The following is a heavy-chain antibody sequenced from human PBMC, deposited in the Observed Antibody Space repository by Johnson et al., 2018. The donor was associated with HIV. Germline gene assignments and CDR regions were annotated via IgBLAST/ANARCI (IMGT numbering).Heavy chain of an antibody. CDR3: AKAYGPGCDAFDV. CDR1: AFTFSNYG. V-gene: IGHV3-30*18. CDR2: ISYDGNNK. Sequence: QVQLVESGGGVVQPGRSLRLSCTASAFTFSNYGMHWVRQAPGKGLEWVALISYDGNNKYYADSVKGRFNISRDNSKNTQYLQMNSLRVEDTGLYYCAKAYGPGCDAFDVWGHGTMVTVSS. D-gene: IGHD2-21*01. J-gene: IGHJ3*01.